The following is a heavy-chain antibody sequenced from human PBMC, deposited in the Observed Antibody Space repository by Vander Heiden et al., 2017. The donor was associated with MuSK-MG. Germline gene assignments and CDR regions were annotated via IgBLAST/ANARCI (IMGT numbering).Heavy chain of an antibody. J-gene: IGHJ4*02. Sequence: EVQLVESGGGLVQPGGSLRLSCAASGFTFSSYWMHWVRQAPGKGLVWVSRINSDGSSTSYADAVKGRFTISRDNAKNTLYLQMKSMRAEETAVYYCARDLNSGYDYYFDYWGQGTMVTVYS. V-gene: IGHV3-74*01. D-gene: IGHD5-12*01. CDR1: GFTFSSYW. CDR2: INSDGSST. CDR3: ARDLNSGYDYYFDY.